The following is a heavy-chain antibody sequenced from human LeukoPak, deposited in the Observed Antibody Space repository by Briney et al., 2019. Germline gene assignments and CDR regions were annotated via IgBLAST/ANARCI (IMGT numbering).Heavy chain of an antibody. CDR2: IIPIFGTA. Sequence: GASVKVSCKASGGTFSSYAISWVRQAPGQGLEWMGGIIPIFGTANYAQKFQGRVTITTDESTSTAYMELSSLRSEDTAVYYCARGGGGFGELWEFDYWGQGTLVTVSS. V-gene: IGHV1-69*05. J-gene: IGHJ4*02. CDR1: GGTFSSYA. CDR3: ARGGGGFGELWEFDY. D-gene: IGHD3-10*01.